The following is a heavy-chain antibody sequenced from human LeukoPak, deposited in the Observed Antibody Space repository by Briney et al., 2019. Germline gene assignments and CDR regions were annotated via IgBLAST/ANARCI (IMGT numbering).Heavy chain of an antibody. Sequence: ASVKVSCKASGYPFTTYDINWVRQAPGQGLEWMGWINPNSGGTNYAQKFQGRVTMTRDTSISTAYMELSRLRSDDTAVYYCAREVYSGSYLLDYWGQGTLVTVSS. D-gene: IGHD1-26*01. CDR1: GYPFTTYD. V-gene: IGHV1-2*02. CDR2: INPNSGGT. CDR3: AREVYSGSYLLDY. J-gene: IGHJ4*02.